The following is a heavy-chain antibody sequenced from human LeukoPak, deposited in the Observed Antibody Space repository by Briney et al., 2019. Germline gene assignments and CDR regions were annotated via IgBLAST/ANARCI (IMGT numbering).Heavy chain of an antibody. V-gene: IGHV1-18*01. D-gene: IGHD3-16*02. CDR1: GYTFTSYG. CDR2: ISAYNGNT. Sequence: VASVKVSCKASGYTFTSYGISWVRQAPGQGLEWMGWISAYNGNTNYAQKLQGRVTMTTDTSTSTAYMELRSLRSDDTAVYYCARDRTDYIWGSYRYTTHDYWGQGTVVTVSS. J-gene: IGHJ4*02. CDR3: ARDRTDYIWGSYRYTTHDY.